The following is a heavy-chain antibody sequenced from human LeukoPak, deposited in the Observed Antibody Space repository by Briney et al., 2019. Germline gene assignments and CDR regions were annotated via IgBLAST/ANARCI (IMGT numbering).Heavy chain of an antibody. Sequence: SSETLSLTCTVSGDSITNYYWYWIRQPPGKGPEWIGHIYYSGSTNYNPSLKSRVTISVDTSKNQCSLNLTSVTAADSAVYYCARDPRPNSNNWFDPWGQGTLVTVSS. J-gene: IGHJ5*02. CDR1: GDSITNYY. CDR3: ARDPRPNSNNWFDP. CDR2: IYYSGST. D-gene: IGHD5-18*01. V-gene: IGHV4-59*01.